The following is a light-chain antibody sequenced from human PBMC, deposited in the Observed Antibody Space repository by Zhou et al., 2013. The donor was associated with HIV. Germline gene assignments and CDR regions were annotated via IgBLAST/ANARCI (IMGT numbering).Light chain of an antibody. CDR1: QSISSTY. Sequence: EIVLTQSPGTLSLSPGERATLSCRASQSISSTYLAWYQQRPGQAPRLLISDASHRATGVPARFTGSGSETDFTLTISSLEPEDFAVYYCQQRYIGITFGGGTKVDIK. V-gene: IGKV3D-20*02. J-gene: IGKJ4*01. CDR2: DAS. CDR3: QQRYIGIT.